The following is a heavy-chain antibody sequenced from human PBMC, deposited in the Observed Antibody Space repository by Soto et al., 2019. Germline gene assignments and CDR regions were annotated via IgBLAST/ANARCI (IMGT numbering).Heavy chain of an antibody. V-gene: IGHV1-69*13. D-gene: IGHD6-13*01. CDR1: GGTFSSYA. CDR3: ARGQKYSSSWYENWFDP. CDR2: IIPIFGTA. J-gene: IGHJ5*02. Sequence: GASVKVSCKASGGTFSSYAISWVRQAPGQGLEWMGGIIPIFGTANYAQKFQGRVTITADESTSTAYMELSSLRSEDTAVYYCARGQKYSSSWYENWFDPWGQGTLVTVSS.